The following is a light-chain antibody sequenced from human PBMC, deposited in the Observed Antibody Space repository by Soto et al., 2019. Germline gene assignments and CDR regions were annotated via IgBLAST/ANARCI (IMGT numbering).Light chain of an antibody. J-gene: IGLJ1*01. Sequence: QSVLTQPPSVSGAPGQRVTISCTGSSSNIGAGYDVHWYQQLPGTAPKLLIYGNSNRPSGVPDRFSGSKSGTSASLAITGLQAEDEADYYCQSYDSSLSGSNYVFGTGTQPTVL. CDR3: QSYDSSLSGSNYV. CDR2: GNS. V-gene: IGLV1-40*01. CDR1: SSNIGAGYD.